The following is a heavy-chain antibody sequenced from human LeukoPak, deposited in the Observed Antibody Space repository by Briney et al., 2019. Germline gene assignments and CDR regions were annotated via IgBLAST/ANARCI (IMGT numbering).Heavy chain of an antibody. V-gene: IGHV3-30*02. CDR1: GFTFSSYG. Sequence: GGSLRLSCAASGFTFSSYGMHWVRQAPGKGLEWVAFIRYDGTNKYYADSVKGRFTISRDNSKNTLYLQMNSLRAEDTAVYYCARILDSAWGELGYWGQGTLVTVSS. CDR3: ARILDSAWGELGY. J-gene: IGHJ4*02. CDR2: IRYDGTNK. D-gene: IGHD6-19*01.